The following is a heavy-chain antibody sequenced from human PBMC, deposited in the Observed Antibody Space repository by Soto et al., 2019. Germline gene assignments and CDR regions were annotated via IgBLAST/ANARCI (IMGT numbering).Heavy chain of an antibody. CDR2: TGISGRTT. V-gene: IGHV3-23*01. Sequence: GGSLRLSCAASGFTITSSAMSWVRQAPGKGLEWVSTTGISGRTTYYADSVKGRFTVSRDDSKNTLDLQMSSLRAEDTAVYYCATVHNTSRSFDYWGQGTPVTVSS. CDR3: ATVHNTSRSFDY. J-gene: IGHJ4*02. D-gene: IGHD1-20*01. CDR1: GFTITSSA.